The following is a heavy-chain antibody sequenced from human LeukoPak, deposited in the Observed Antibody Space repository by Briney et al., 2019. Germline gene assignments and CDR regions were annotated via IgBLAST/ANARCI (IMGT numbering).Heavy chain of an antibody. CDR3: ARSDCSSTSCYYHYYMDV. Sequence: SETLSLTCTVSGGSISSYYWSWIRQPAGKGLEWIGRIYTSGSTNYSPSLKSRVTMSVDTSKNQFSLKLSSVAAADTAVYYCARSDCSSTSCYYHYYMDVWGKGTTVTVSS. V-gene: IGHV4-4*07. CDR2: IYTSGST. CDR1: GGSISSYY. J-gene: IGHJ6*03. D-gene: IGHD2-2*01.